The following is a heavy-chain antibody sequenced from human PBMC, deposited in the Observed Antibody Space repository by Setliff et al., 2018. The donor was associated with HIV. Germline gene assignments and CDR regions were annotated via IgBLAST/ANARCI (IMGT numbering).Heavy chain of an antibody. Sequence: PSETLSLTCTVSGGSISSSHDFWNWIRQPPGKGLEWIGAISYGGITYYNPSLTSRVTISVDTSKNQFSLKVNSVTAADTAVYFCARPTTGVGGGAAFDIWGQGTMVTVSS. CDR2: ISYGGIT. CDR3: ARPTTGVGGGAAFDI. D-gene: IGHD2-8*01. V-gene: IGHV4-39*01. CDR1: GGSISSSHDF. J-gene: IGHJ3*02.